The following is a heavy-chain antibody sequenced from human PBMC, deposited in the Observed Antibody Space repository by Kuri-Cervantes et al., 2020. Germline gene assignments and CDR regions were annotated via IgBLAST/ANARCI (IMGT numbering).Heavy chain of an antibody. D-gene: IGHD4-17*01. Sequence: GESLKISCTTSGFTFGGYALRWFRQAPGKGLERVSFFRGKAFGGTTHYAASVKGRSTISRDNSKNTLYLQMGSLRAEDMAVYYCAGGGGVYGDYVLGYWGQGTLVTVSS. CDR3: AGGGGVYGDYVLGY. CDR2: FRGKAFGGTT. CDR1: GFTFGGYA. J-gene: IGHJ4*02. V-gene: IGHV3-49*03.